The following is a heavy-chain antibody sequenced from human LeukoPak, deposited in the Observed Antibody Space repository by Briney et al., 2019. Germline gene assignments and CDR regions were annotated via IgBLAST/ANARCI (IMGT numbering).Heavy chain of an antibody. Sequence: SETLSLTCSVSGDSITGYSWSWIRQTPGKGLEWIGYIYYNEDTHYNPSLNNRLSISVDTPNNQFSLNLRSVTAADTAVYYCVRGPYGASISNWFDPWGQGLLVTVSS. CDR3: VRGPYGASISNWFDP. CDR1: GDSITGYS. CDR2: IYYNEDT. D-gene: IGHD4/OR15-4a*01. J-gene: IGHJ5*02. V-gene: IGHV4-59*01.